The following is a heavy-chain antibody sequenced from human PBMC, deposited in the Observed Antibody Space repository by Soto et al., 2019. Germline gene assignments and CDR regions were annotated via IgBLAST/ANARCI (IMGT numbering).Heavy chain of an antibody. V-gene: IGHV1-69*01. CDR1: GGTFSSYA. CDR2: ITPIFGTA. D-gene: IGHD6-19*01. CDR3: AREMTGDSSGWYSYEAYYFDY. Sequence: QVQLVQSGAEVKKPGSSVKVSCKASGGTFSSYAISWVRQAPGQGLEWMGGITPIFGTANYAQKFQGRVTITEDESTSTAYMELSSMRSEDTAVYYCAREMTGDSSGWYSYEAYYFDYWGQGTLVTVSS. J-gene: IGHJ4*02.